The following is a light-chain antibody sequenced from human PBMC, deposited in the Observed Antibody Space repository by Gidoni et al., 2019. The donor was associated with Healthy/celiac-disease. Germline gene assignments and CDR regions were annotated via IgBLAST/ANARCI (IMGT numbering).Light chain of an antibody. CDR1: QSISSY. CDR3: QQSHSTPWT. V-gene: IGKV1-39*01. CDR2: AAS. Sequence: IQLTQSPSSLSASVGDRVTITCRASQSISSYLNWYQQKPGKAPKLLIYAASSLQSGVPSRFSGSGSGTDFTLTISSLQPEDFATYYCQQSHSTPWTFXQXTKVEIK. J-gene: IGKJ1*01.